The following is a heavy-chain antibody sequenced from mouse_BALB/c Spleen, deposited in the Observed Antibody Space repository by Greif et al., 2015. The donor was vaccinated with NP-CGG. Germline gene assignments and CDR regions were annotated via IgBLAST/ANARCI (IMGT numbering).Heavy chain of an antibody. CDR3: TRFGFLLRYWYFDV. D-gene: IGHD1-1*01. CDR1: GYTFTSYY. J-gene: IGHJ1*01. Sequence: VKLMESGAELVKPGASVKLSRKASGYTFTSYYMYWVKQRPGQGLEWIGEINPSNGGTNFNEKFKSKATLTVDKSSSTSYMQLSSLTSEDSAVYYWTRFGFLLRYWYFDVCGAGTTVTVSS. V-gene: IGHV1S81*02. CDR2: INPSNGGT.